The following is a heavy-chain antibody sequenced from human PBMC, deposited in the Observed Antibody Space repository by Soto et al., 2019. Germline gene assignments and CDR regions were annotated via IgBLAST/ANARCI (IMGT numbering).Heavy chain of an antibody. V-gene: IGHV3-23*01. CDR2: ISGSGSTA. CDR1: GFTFSSYA. Sequence: GGSLRLSCAASGFTFSSYAMSWVRLAPGKGLEWVSGISGSGSTAFYADSVRGRFTISRDNSKNTLYLQMNSLRAEDTAVYYCAKGARGYSPAAMDVWGQGTTVTVSS. J-gene: IGHJ6*02. CDR3: AKGARGYSPAAMDV. D-gene: IGHD5-18*01.